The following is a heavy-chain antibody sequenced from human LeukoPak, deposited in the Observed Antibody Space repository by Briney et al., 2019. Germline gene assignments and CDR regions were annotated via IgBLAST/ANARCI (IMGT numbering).Heavy chain of an antibody. CDR2: INPNSGGT. J-gene: IGHJ6*03. V-gene: IGHV1-2*02. D-gene: IGHD5-12*01. Sequence: ASVKVSCKASGYTFTGYYMHWVRQAPGQGLKWMGWINPNSGGTNYAQKFQGRVTMTRDTSISTAYMELSRLRSDDTALYYCARSSGYGHYYYYYMDVWGKGTTVTVSS. CDR1: GYTFTGYY. CDR3: ARSSGYGHYYYYYMDV.